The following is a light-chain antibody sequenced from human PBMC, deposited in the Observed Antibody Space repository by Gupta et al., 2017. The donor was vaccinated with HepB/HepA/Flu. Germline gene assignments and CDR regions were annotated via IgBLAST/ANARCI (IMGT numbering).Light chain of an antibody. V-gene: IGLV2-14*03. CDR1: SSDV. CDR2: AVS. J-gene: IGLJ3*02. Sequence: QSALTQPASVSGSPGQSITISCTGTSSDVSWYQQHPGKAPKLMIYAVSIRPPRVSYRFSGSKSGDTASLTISEPQADDEADYYCSSFTGSSTRALFGGGTKVTVL. CDR3: SSFTGSSTRAL.